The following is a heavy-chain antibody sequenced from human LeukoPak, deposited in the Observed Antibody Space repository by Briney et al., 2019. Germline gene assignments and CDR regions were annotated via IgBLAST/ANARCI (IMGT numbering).Heavy chain of an antibody. D-gene: IGHD2-2*01. CDR3: AKDLGGSATNV. V-gene: IGHV3-9*01. CDR2: ISWSGDRM. CDR1: GFTFEDHV. J-gene: IGHJ4*02. Sequence: GGSLRLSCAVSGFTFEDHVMHWVRQAPGKGLEWVSSISWSGDRMGYADAVKGRFTISRDNAKNSLFLQMNSLRVEDTALYYCAKDLGGSATNVWGQGTLVTVSS.